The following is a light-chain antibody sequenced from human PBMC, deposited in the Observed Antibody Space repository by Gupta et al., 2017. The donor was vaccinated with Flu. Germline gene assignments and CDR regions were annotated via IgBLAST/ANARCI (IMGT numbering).Light chain of an antibody. Sequence: QSALTQPASVSGSPGQPITISCTGTSSDVGSYNLVSWYQQHPGKAPKVMIYEVNKRPSGVSNRFSASKSGNTASLTISGLQAEDEADYYCCSYVGTSSSYVFGTGTKVT. CDR3: CSYVGTSSSYV. V-gene: IGLV2-23*02. J-gene: IGLJ1*01. CDR1: SSDVGSYNL. CDR2: EVN.